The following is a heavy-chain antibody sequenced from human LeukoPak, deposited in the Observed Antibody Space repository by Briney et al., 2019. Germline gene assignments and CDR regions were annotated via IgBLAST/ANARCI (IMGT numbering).Heavy chain of an antibody. J-gene: IGHJ4*02. CDR1: GFTFSSYA. D-gene: IGHD6-13*01. CDR3: ARGRGSIAAAGTPEPTYYFDY. CDR2: ISYDGSNK. V-gene: IGHV3-30-3*01. Sequence: PGGSLRLSCAASGFTFSSYAMHWVRQAPGKGLEWVAVISYDGSNKYYADSVKGRFTISRDNSKNTLYLQMNSLRAEDTAVYYCARGRGSIAAAGTPEPTYYFDYWGQGTLVTVSS.